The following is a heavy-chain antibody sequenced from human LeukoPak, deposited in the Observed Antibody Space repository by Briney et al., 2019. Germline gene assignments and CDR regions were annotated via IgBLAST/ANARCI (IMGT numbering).Heavy chain of an antibody. CDR1: GFTFSSYS. CDR2: ISSSSSYI. J-gene: IGHJ4*02. V-gene: IGHV3-21*01. CDR3: ARDVEAVAGTKIYYFDY. Sequence: PGGSLRLSCAASGFTFSSYSMNWVRQAPGKGLEWASSISSSSSYIYYADSVKGRFTISRDNAKNSLYLQMNSLRAEDTAVYYCARDVEAVAGTKIYYFDYWGQGTLVTVSS. D-gene: IGHD6-19*01.